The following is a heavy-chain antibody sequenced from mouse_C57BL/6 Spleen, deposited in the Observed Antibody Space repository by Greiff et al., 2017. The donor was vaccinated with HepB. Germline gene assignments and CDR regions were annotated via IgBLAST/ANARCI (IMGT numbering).Heavy chain of an antibody. Sequence: DVQLQESGGGLVKPGGSLKLSCAASGFTFSSYAMSWVRQTPEKRLEWVATISDGGSYTYYPDNVKGRFTISRDNAKNNLYLQMSHLKSEDTAMYYCAREGLYGNYDYFDYWGQGTTLTVSS. CDR2: ISDGGSYT. J-gene: IGHJ2*01. CDR3: AREGLYGNYDYFDY. V-gene: IGHV5-4*01. D-gene: IGHD2-1*01. CDR1: GFTFSSYA.